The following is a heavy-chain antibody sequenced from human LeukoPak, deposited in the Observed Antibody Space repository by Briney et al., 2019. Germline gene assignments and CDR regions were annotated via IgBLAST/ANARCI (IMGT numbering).Heavy chain of an antibody. Sequence: GGSLRLSCAASGFTFSNYWMNWVRQAPGKGLEWVATIKPDGSEKYYVDSVKGRFTISRDNAKNSLYLQMSSLRAEDTAVYYCARGLHYYYYGMDVWGQGTTVTVSS. V-gene: IGHV3-7*02. CDR1: GFTFSNYW. D-gene: IGHD3-10*01. CDR3: ARGLHYYYYGMDV. J-gene: IGHJ6*02. CDR2: IKPDGSEK.